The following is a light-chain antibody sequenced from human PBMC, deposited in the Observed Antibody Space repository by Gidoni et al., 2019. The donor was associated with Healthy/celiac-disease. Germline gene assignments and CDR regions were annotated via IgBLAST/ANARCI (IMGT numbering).Light chain of an antibody. J-gene: IGKJ2*01. Sequence: DIVITQSPATLSVSPGERATLYCRASQSVSSNLSWYQQRPGQAPRLLIDGASTRAPCIPARFSGSGSVTELTLTISIRQSVDFAVYYGQQYTNWPRTFGQGTKLVIK. CDR1: QSVSSN. V-gene: IGKV3-15*01. CDR3: QQYTNWPRT. CDR2: GAS.